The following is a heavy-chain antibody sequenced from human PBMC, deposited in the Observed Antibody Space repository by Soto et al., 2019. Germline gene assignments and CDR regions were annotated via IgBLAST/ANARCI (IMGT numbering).Heavy chain of an antibody. D-gene: IGHD3-16*02. CDR2: IWYDGSHE. CDR1: GFTFSTYG. J-gene: IGHJ4*02. CDR3: ARDGSARYTFDYWGQGTLDY. V-gene: IGHV3-33*01. Sequence: VQLVESGGGVVQPGRSLRLSCAASGFTFSTYGFHWVRQAPGKGLEWVGVIWYDGSHEYYGDSVMGRFTISRDNSKNTLYLQMNRLRAEDTAVYYCARDGSARYTFDYWGQGTLDYWGQGALVTVSS.